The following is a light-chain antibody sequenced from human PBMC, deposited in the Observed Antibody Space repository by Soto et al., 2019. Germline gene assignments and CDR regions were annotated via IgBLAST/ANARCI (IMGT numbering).Light chain of an antibody. CDR2: DAF. CDR3: QQRRNWPLT. Sequence: EIVLTQSPATLSLTPGERATLSCRASQSVSGNLVWYQQKPGQAPRLLIYDAFFRATGIPARFRGSGSGTDFTLTISGLEPEDFAVYYCQQRRNWPLTFGGGTKVEIK. J-gene: IGKJ4*01. CDR1: QSVSGN. V-gene: IGKV3-11*01.